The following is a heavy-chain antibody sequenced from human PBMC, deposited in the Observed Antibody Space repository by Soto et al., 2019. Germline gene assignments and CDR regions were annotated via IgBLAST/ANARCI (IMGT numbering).Heavy chain of an antibody. CDR3: ARHSTLRAKADAFDI. CDR2: IYYSGST. J-gene: IGHJ3*02. CDR1: GGSISSYY. V-gene: IGHV4-59*08. D-gene: IGHD3-16*01. Sequence: SETLSLTCTVSGGSISSYYWSWIRQPPGKGLEWIGYIYYSGSTNYNPSLKSRVTISVDTSKNQFSLKLSSVTAADTAVYYCARHSTLRAKADAFDIWGQGTMVTVSS.